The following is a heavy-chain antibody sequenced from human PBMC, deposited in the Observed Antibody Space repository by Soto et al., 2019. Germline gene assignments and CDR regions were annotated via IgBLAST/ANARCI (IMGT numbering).Heavy chain of an antibody. D-gene: IGHD1-1*01. J-gene: IGHJ4*02. V-gene: IGHV3-23*01. CDR2: ITGSGDHT. CDR3: AKSHHWWNLRSDY. Sequence: EVQLLESGGGLVQPGGSLRLSCTASGFTFSSCAMTWVRQTPGKGLEWVSTITGSGDHTYYADFVEGRFTISRDNSKNTLFLQMNTLRVEDTAFYYCAKSHHWWNLRSDYFGLGTLVTVSS. CDR1: GFTFSSCA.